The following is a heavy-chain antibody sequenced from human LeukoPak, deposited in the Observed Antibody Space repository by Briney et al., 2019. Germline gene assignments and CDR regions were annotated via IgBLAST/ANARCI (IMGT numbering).Heavy chain of an antibody. CDR3: ARDRSTMVRGVISVQDY. CDR2: INPNSGGT. D-gene: IGHD3-10*01. J-gene: IGHJ4*02. CDR1: GYSFTVYY. V-gene: IGHV1-2*06. Sequence: ASVNVSCKASGYSFTVYYMHWVRQAPGQGLEWMGRINPNSGGTNYAQKFQGRVTMTRDTSISTAYMELSRLRSDDTAVYYCARDRSTMVRGVISVQDYWGQGTLVTVSS.